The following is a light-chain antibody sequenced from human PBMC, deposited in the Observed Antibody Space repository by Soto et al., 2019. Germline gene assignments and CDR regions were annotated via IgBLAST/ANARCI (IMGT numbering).Light chain of an antibody. Sequence: QSVLTQPTSVSGSPGQSITISCTVTGSDVRTYNPASWYQQHPGKVPKLIIYEASKRPSGVSNRFSGSQPGNTASLTVSGLQAEDEADYYCCSYAGDKTDVFGSGTKVTVL. CDR2: EAS. J-gene: IGLJ1*01. CDR1: GSDVRTYNP. V-gene: IGLV2-23*01. CDR3: CSYAGDKTDV.